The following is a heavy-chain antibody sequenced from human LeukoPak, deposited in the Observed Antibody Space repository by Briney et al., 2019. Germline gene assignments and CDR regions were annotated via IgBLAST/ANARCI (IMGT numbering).Heavy chain of an antibody. CDR3: ARGEWPQDY. CDR1: GFTVRGNY. J-gene: IGHJ4*02. Sequence: GGSLRLSCAASGFTVRGNYMTWVRQAPGRGLEWVSLIYAGGNTYYPDAVKGRFSISRDSSMNTLYLQMNSLRAEDTAVYYCARGEWPQDYWGQGTLVTVPS. V-gene: IGHV3-53*01. CDR2: IYAGGNT. D-gene: IGHD3-16*01.